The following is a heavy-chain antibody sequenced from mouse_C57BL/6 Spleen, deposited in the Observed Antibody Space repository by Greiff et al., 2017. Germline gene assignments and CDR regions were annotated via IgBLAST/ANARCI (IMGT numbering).Heavy chain of an antibody. CDR1: GYTFTSYW. CDR3: ASFLYWYFDV. Sequence: QVQLQQSGAELVKPGASVKLSCKASGYTFTSYWMHWVKQRPGQGLEWIGMIHPNSGSTNYNEKFKSKATLTVDKSSSTAYMQLSSLTSEDSAVYYCASFLYWYFDVWGTGTTVTVSS. V-gene: IGHV1-64*01. CDR2: IHPNSGST. J-gene: IGHJ1*03.